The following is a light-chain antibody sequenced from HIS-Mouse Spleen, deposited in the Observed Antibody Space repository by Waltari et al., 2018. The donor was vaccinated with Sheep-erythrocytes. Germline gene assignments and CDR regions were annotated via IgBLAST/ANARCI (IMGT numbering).Light chain of an antibody. J-gene: IGLJ3*02. CDR3: CSYAGSSTPWV. CDR2: EGS. CDR1: SSDVGRYNL. V-gene: IGLV2-23*01. Sequence: QSALTQPASVSGSPGPSITISCTGTSSDVGRYNLVPWYQPHPGKAPKLMIYEGSKRPSGVSNRFSGSKSGNTASLTISGLQAEDEADYYCCSYAGSSTPWVFGGGTKLTVL.